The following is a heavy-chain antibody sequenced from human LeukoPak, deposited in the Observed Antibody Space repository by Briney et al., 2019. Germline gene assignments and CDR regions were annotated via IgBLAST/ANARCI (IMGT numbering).Heavy chain of an antibody. J-gene: IGHJ6*04. D-gene: IGHD2-2*01. CDR1: GFTFSSYA. Sequence: GRSLRLSCAASGFTFSSYAMHWVRQAPGKGLEWVAVISYDGSNKYYADSVKGRFTISRDNSKNTLYLQMNSLRAEDTAVYYCASLPAAILPNYYYGMDVWGKGTTVTVSS. V-gene: IGHV3-30*04. CDR3: ASLPAAILPNYYYGMDV. CDR2: ISYDGSNK.